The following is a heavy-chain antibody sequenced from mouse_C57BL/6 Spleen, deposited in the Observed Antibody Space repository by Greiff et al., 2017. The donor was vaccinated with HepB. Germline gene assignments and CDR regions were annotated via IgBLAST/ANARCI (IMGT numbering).Heavy chain of an antibody. CDR2: ISYDGSN. V-gene: IGHV3-6*01. CDR3: ARDDYGPWYFDV. D-gene: IGHD2-4*01. J-gene: IGHJ1*03. Sequence: EVKLMESGPGLVKPSQSLSLTCSVTGYSITSGYYWNWIRQFPGNKLEWMGYISYDGSNNYNPSLNNRISITRDTSKNQFFLKLNSVTTEDTATYYCARDDYGPWYFDVWGTGTTVTVSS. CDR1: GYSITSGYY.